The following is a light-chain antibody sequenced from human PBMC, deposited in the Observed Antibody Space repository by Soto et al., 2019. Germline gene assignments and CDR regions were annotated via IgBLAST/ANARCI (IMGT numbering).Light chain of an antibody. CDR1: TSDVGTYNL. V-gene: IGLV2-23*02. J-gene: IGLJ2*01. CDR2: EVT. CDR3: SSYAGGNTGV. Sequence: QSALTQPASVSGSPGQSITISCTGTTSDVGTYNLVSWYQQHPDKAPKLMIYEVTKRPSGVSNRFSGSKSSNTASLTISGLQADDEADYYCSSYAGGNTGVFGGGTKLTVL.